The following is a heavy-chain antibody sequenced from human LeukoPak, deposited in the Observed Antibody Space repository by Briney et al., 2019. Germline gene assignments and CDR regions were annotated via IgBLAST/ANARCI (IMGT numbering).Heavy chain of an antibody. Sequence: AASVKVSCKASGYTFTGYYMHWVRQAPGQGLEWMGWINPNSGGTNYAQKFQGRVTMTRDTSISTACMELSRLRSDDTAVYYCARVRLRGPGSNWFDPWGQGTLVTVPS. CDR2: INPNSGGT. V-gene: IGHV1-2*02. CDR1: GYTFTGYY. J-gene: IGHJ5*02. D-gene: IGHD3-16*01. CDR3: ARVRLRGPGSNWFDP.